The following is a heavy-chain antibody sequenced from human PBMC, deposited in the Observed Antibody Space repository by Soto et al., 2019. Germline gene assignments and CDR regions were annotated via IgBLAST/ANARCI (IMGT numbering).Heavy chain of an antibody. Sequence: QVQLQQWGAGLVKPSETLSLSCAVYGQSFSGHSWAWIRQSPGKGLEWIGEINESGSTYYNPSLKSRVTISADTSKNQCSLKLSSVSAADTAVYFCARGSGIVALPGELEDVNYDYWCQGTLVNVSS. CDR3: ARGSGIVALPGELEDVNYDY. CDR2: INESGST. D-gene: IGHD1-1*01. J-gene: IGHJ4*02. CDR1: GQSFSGHS. V-gene: IGHV4-34*01.